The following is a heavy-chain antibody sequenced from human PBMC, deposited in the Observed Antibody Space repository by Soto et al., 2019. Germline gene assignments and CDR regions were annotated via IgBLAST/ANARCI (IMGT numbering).Heavy chain of an antibody. CDR2: INHSGST. V-gene: IGHV4-34*01. J-gene: IGHJ6*02. CDR3: ARGYSSGWYGAHYYYYGMDV. CDR1: GGSFSGYY. D-gene: IGHD6-19*01. Sequence: SETLSLTCAVYGGSFSGYYWSWIRQPPGKGLEWIGEINHSGSTSYNPSLKSRVTISVDTSKNQFSLKLSSVTAADTAVYYCARGYSSGWYGAHYYYYGMDVWGQGTTVTVSS.